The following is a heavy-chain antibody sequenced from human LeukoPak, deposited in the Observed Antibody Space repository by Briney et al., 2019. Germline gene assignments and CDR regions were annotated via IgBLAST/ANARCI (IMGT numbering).Heavy chain of an antibody. CDR1: GFTFSSYG. CDR2: IRYDGSNK. J-gene: IGHJ4*02. D-gene: IGHD2-2*01. CDR3: AKDRIILPAATSFDS. Sequence: PGGSLRLSCAASGFTFSSYGMHWVRQAPGKVLEWVAFIRYDGSNKNYANSVKGRFTISRDDSKNTLYLHMNSLRPEDTAVYYCAKDRIILPAATSFDSWGQGTLVTVSS. V-gene: IGHV3-30*02.